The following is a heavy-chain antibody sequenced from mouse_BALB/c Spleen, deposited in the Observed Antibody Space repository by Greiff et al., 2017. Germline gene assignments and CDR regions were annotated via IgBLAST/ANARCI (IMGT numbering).Heavy chain of an antibody. Sequence: EVKVEESGGGLVQPGGSMKLSCVASGFTFSSYWMSWVRQSPEKGLEWVAEIRLKSDNYATHYAESVKGKFTISRDDSKSRLYLQMNSLRAEDTGIYYCTGYRYDGDYFDYWGQGTTLTVSS. CDR3: TGYRYDGDYFDY. CDR2: IRLKSDNYAT. CDR1: GFTFSSYW. J-gene: IGHJ2*01. D-gene: IGHD2-14*01. V-gene: IGHV6-6*02.